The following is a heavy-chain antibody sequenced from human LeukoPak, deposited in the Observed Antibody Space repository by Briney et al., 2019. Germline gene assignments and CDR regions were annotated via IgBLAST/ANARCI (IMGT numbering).Heavy chain of an antibody. D-gene: IGHD6-13*01. CDR2: IYYSGST. V-gene: IGHV4-39*01. CDR1: GGSISSSSYY. CDR3: ARLDSSRWFPFDI. Sequence: SETLSRTCTVSGGSISSSSYYWGWIRQPPGKGLEWIGNIYYSGSTYYNPSLKSRVTISVDTSKNQFSLKLSSVTAADTSLYYCARLDSSRWFPFDIWGQGTMVTVSS. J-gene: IGHJ3*02.